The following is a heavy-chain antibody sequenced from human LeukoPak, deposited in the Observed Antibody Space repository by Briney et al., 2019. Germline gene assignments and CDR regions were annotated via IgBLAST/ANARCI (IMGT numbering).Heavy chain of an antibody. Sequence: GGSLRLSCGVSGFTFSNAWMSWVRQAPGKGLEWVGRIKSKTDGGTTDYTTPVKGRFTISRDDSKNTLYLQMNSLKTEDTAMYYCTTDVILPGMDVWGQGTTVTVSS. CDR3: TTDVILPGMDV. V-gene: IGHV3-15*01. J-gene: IGHJ6*02. D-gene: IGHD3-16*02. CDR2: IKSKTDGGTT. CDR1: GFTFSNAW.